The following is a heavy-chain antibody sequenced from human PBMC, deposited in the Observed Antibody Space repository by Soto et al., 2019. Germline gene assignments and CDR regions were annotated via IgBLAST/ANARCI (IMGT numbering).Heavy chain of an antibody. Sequence: SETLSLTCTVSGGSISSYYWSWIRQPPGKGLEWIGYIYYSGSTNYNPSLKSRVTISVDTSKNQFSLKLSSVTAADTAVYYCARAGYYDSSGYYYCGMDVWGQGTTVTVSS. J-gene: IGHJ6*02. V-gene: IGHV4-59*01. CDR3: ARAGYYDSSGYYYCGMDV. CDR1: GGSISSYY. D-gene: IGHD3-22*01. CDR2: IYYSGST.